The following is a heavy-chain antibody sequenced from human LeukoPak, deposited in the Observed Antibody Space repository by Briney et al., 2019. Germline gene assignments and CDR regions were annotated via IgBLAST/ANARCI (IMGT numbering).Heavy chain of an antibody. CDR1: GFTFTSYW. CDR2: IKQDGSEK. V-gene: IGHV3-7*01. J-gene: IGHJ4*02. D-gene: IGHD5-12*01. CDR3: ARVNRRPTTLDY. Sequence: VGSLRLSCAVSGFTFTSYWMSWVRQAPGKGLEWVANIKQDGSEKYYVDSVKGRFSISRDNAKNSLYLQMNSLRAEDTAVYYCARVNRRPTTLDYWGQGTLVTVPS.